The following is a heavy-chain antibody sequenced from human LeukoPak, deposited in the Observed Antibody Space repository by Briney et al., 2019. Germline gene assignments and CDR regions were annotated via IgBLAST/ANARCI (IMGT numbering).Heavy chain of an antibody. V-gene: IGHV3-7*03. CDR3: AKDPMSVVAGLYFDY. J-gene: IGHJ4*02. D-gene: IGHD6-19*01. CDR2: IKQDGSEK. Sequence: GGSLRLSCAASGFTFSSYAMHWVRQAPGKGLEWVANIKQDGSEKYYVDSVKGRFTISRDNAKNSLYLQMISLRAEDTAVYFCAKDPMSVVAGLYFDYWGQGTLVTVSS. CDR1: GFTFSSYA.